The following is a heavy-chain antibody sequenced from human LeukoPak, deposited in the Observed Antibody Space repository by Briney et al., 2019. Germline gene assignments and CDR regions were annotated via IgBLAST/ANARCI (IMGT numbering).Heavy chain of an antibody. V-gene: IGHV1-2*04. CDR2: INPNSGGT. CDR1: GYTFTGYY. J-gene: IGHJ3*02. D-gene: IGHD4-17*01. CDR3: ARVRASAGHDYGDYGHAFDI. Sequence: ASVKVSCKASGYTFTGYYMHWVRQAPGQGLEWMGWINPNSGGTNYAQKFQGWVTMTRDTSISTAYMELSSLRSEDTAVYYCARVRASAGHDYGDYGHAFDIWGQGTMVTVSS.